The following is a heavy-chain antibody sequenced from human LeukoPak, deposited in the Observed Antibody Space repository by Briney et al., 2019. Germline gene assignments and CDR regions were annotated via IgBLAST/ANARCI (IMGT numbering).Heavy chain of an antibody. V-gene: IGHV3-23*01. CDR3: AKGAYYDFWSGHQNTRVFDY. J-gene: IGHJ4*02. CDR1: GFTFSSYA. D-gene: IGHD3-3*01. Sequence: PGGSLRLSCAASGFTFSSYAMSWVRQAPGKGLEWVSAISGSGGSTYYADSVKGRFTISRDNPKNTLYLQMNSLRAEDTAVYYCAKGAYYDFWSGHQNTRVFDYWGQGTLVTVSS. CDR2: ISGSGGST.